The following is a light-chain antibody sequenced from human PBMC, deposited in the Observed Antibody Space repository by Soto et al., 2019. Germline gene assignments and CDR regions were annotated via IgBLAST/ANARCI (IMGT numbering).Light chain of an antibody. J-gene: IGKJ1*01. CDR2: DTS. CDR3: QQYENSPLA. Sequence: EIVLTQSPGTLSLSPGERATLSCRASQSVSSSYLAWYQQKPGQAPRLLIYDTSSRATGIPDRFSGCGSGTDFTLTISRLEPEDFAVYYCQQYENSPLAFGQGTKVEIK. CDR1: QSVSSSY. V-gene: IGKV3-20*01.